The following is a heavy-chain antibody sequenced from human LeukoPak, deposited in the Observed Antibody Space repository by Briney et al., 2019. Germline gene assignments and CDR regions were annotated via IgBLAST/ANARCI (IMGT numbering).Heavy chain of an antibody. D-gene: IGHD2-2*01. CDR2: IKSKTDGGTT. V-gene: IGHV3-15*01. Sequence: GGSLRLSCAASGFTFSNAWMSWVRQAPGKGLEWVGRIKSKTDGGTTDYAAPVKGRFTISRDDSKNTLYLQMNSLKTEDTAVYYCTTEWVVVVPAATPFDYWGQGTLVTVSS. J-gene: IGHJ4*02. CDR3: TTEWVVVVPAATPFDY. CDR1: GFTFSNAW.